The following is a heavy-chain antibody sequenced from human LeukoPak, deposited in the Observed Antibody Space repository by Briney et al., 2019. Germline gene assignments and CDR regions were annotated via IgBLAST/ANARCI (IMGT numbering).Heavy chain of an antibody. Sequence: SETLSLTCAVYGGSFSGYYWSWIRQPPGKGLEWIGEINHSGSTNYNPSLKSRVTISVDTSKNQFSLKLSSVTAADTAVYYCARLPRGYSYGYRLDYWGQGTLVTVSS. D-gene: IGHD5-18*01. J-gene: IGHJ4*02. CDR2: INHSGST. CDR1: GGSFSGYY. CDR3: ARLPRGYSYGYRLDY. V-gene: IGHV4-34*01.